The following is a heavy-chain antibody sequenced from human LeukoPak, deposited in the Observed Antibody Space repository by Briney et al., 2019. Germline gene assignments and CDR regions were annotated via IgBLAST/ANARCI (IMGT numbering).Heavy chain of an antibody. V-gene: IGHV3-66*01. CDR3: AGSRLSAEYFQF. CDR2: IYSGGNT. CDR1: GFTVSGNY. Sequence: GGSLRLSCEASGFTVSGNYMNWLRQAPGKGLEWVSVIYSGGNTYYADSVKGRFSISRDNSKNTLYLQMNSLRVEDTAVYYCAGSRLSAEYFQFWGQGTLVAVSS. J-gene: IGHJ1*01.